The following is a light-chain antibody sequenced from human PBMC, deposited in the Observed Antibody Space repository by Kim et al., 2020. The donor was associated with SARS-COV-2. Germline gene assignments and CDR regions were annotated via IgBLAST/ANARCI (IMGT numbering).Light chain of an antibody. Sequence: SAGERATLPCRASQSVSSNLAWYQQEPGQAPRLLIYGASTRATGIPARFSGSGSGTEFTLTISSLQSEDFAVYYCQQYNNWPPWTFGQGTKVDIK. CDR2: GAS. CDR1: QSVSSN. J-gene: IGKJ1*01. CDR3: QQYNNWPPWT. V-gene: IGKV3-15*01.